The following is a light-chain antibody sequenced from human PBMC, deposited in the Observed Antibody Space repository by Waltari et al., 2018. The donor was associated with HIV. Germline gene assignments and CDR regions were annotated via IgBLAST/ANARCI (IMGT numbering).Light chain of an antibody. Sequence: QSVLTQPPSVSAAPGQRVTISCTGSSSNIGAGYDVHWYQQLPGTAPKLPIYGNRNRPSGGPDRFSGSKSGTSASLAITGLQAEDEADYYCQSYDSSLSGVVFGGGTRLTVL. CDR1: SSNIGAGYD. CDR2: GNR. V-gene: IGLV1-40*01. CDR3: QSYDSSLSGVV. J-gene: IGLJ2*01.